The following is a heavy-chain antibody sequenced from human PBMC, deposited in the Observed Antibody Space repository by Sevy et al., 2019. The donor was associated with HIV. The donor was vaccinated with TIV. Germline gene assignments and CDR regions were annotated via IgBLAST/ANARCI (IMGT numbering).Heavy chain of an antibody. D-gene: IGHD3-3*01. J-gene: IGHJ4*02. V-gene: IGHV1-24*01. Sequence: ASVKVSCKVSGHTLTEISMHWVRQTPGRGLEWMGRFDPEDGETIYAQKFQGRITMTEDTSTDTAYLEPSSLRSEDTAVYYCATAREYYEDNICYFDDWGPGTLVTVSS. CDR2: FDPEDGET. CDR3: ATAREYYEDNICYFDD. CDR1: GHTLTEIS.